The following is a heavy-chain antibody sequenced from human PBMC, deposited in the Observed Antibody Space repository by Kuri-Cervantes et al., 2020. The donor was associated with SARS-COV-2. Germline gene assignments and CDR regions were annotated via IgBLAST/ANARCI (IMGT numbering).Heavy chain of an antibody. J-gene: IGHJ5*02. CDR2: INPNSGGT. CDR1: GYTFTGYY. D-gene: IGHD6-13*01. V-gene: IGHV1-2*06. Sequence: ASVKVSCKASGYTFTGYYMHWVRQAPGQGLEWMGRINPNSGGTNYAQKFQGRVAMTRDTSISTAYMELSRLRSGDTAVYYCARDERGYSSNWFDPWGQGTLVTVSS. CDR3: ARDERGYSSNWFDP.